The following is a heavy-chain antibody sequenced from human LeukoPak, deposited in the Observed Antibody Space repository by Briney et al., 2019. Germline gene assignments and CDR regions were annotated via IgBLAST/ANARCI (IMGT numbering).Heavy chain of an antibody. CDR2: IYYSGNT. D-gene: IGHD6-19*01. CDR1: GVSITTYY. Sequence: SETLSLTCTVSGVSITTYYWSWIRQPPGKGLEWIGFIYYSGNTNYNLSLKSRVTISVDTSKNQFSLKLSSVTAADTAVYYCATYKPQWLGFDYWGQGTLVTVSS. V-gene: IGHV4-59*01. CDR3: ATYKPQWLGFDY. J-gene: IGHJ4*02.